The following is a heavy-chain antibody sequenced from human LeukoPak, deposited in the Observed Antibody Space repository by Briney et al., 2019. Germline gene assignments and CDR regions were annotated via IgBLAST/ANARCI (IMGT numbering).Heavy chain of an antibody. V-gene: IGHV3-53*01. CDR3: ARAHIMITFGGVIVIRNFDY. CDR2: IYSGGST. CDR1: GFTVSSNY. D-gene: IGHD3-16*02. J-gene: IGHJ4*02. Sequence: QSGGSLRLSCAASGFTVSSNYMSWVRQAPGKGLEWVSVIYSGGSTYYADSVKGRFTISRDNSKNTLYLQMNSLRAEDTAVYYCARAHIMITFGGVIVIRNFDYWGQGTLVTVSS.